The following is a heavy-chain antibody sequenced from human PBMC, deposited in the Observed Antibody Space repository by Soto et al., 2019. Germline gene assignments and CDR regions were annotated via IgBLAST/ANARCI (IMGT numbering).Heavy chain of an antibody. Sequence: QVQLVESGGGVVQPGRSLRLSCAASGFTFSSYGMHWVRQAPGKGLEWVAVISYDGSNKYYADSVKGRFTISRDNSKNPLYLQMNSLTAEDTAVYYCAKGALRFLEGLDYYFDYWGQGTLVTVAS. V-gene: IGHV3-30*18. D-gene: IGHD3-3*01. CDR2: ISYDGSNK. CDR3: AKGALRFLEGLDYYFDY. CDR1: GFTFSSYG. J-gene: IGHJ4*02.